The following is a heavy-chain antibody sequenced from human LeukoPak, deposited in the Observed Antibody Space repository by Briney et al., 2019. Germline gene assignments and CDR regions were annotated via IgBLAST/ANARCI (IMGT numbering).Heavy chain of an antibody. CDR2: IYSGGST. J-gene: IGHJ3*02. Sequence: GGSLRLSCAASGFTVSSSYISWVRQAPGKGLEWVSVIYSGGSTYYADSVKGRFTISRDNSKNTLYLQMNSLRAEDTAVYYCARGSYGSGSYYIAFDIWGQGTMVTVSS. D-gene: IGHD3-10*01. CDR1: GFTVSSSY. V-gene: IGHV3-66*02. CDR3: ARGSYGSGSYYIAFDI.